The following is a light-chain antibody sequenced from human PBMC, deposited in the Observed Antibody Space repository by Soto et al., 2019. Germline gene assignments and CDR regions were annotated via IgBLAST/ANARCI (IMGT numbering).Light chain of an antibody. J-gene: IGKJ4*01. V-gene: IGKV1-5*01. CDR2: DAS. Sequence: DIQMTQSPSTLSAFVGDRVTITCRASQSISRCLAWYQQKPGKAPKVLIYDASRSQSGVPSRFSGSGSGTEFTLTISCLQPDDFATYFCQQYNSYPLIFGGGTKVEMK. CDR3: QQYNSYPLI. CDR1: QSISRC.